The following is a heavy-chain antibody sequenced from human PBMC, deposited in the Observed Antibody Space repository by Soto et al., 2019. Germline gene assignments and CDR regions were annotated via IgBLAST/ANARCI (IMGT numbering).Heavy chain of an antibody. V-gene: IGHV3-30*03. J-gene: IGHJ5*01. D-gene: IGHD3-22*01. CDR3: SRWVGGSMYDNSGKYDS. Sequence: QVQLVGSGGGVVQPGRSLRLTCAASGFIFSGSGMHWVRQAPGKGLAWVALISYDGSRTYYADSVRDRFTISRDNGQNTLYLQMNSLRAEDTAVYFCSRWVGGSMYDNSGKYDSWGQGTLVIVSS. CDR2: ISYDGSRT. CDR1: GFIFSGSG.